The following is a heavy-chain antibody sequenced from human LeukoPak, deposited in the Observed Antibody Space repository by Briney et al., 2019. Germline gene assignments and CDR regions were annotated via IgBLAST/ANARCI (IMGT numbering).Heavy chain of an antibody. J-gene: IGHJ4*02. CDR3: ARRGYSSSWPIDY. D-gene: IGHD6-13*01. Sequence: GGSLRLSCAASGFTFSSYSMNWVRQAPGKGLEWVSYISSSSSTIYYADSVKGRFTISRDNAKNSLYLQMNSLRAEDTAVYYCARRGYSSSWPIDYWGQGTLVTVSS. CDR1: GFTFSSYS. CDR2: ISSSSSTI. V-gene: IGHV3-48*04.